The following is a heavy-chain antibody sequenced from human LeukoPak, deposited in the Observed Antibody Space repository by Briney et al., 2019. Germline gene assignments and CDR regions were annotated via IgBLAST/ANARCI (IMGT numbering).Heavy chain of an antibody. CDR3: ARTGPVLRYFDWFHYYMDV. J-gene: IGHJ6*03. Sequence: ASVKVSCKASGYTFTSYYMHWVRQAPGQGLEWMGIINPSGSSTSYAQKFQGRVTMTRDMSTSTVYMELSSLRSEDTAVYYCARTGPVLRYFDWFHYYMDVWGKGTTVTVSS. V-gene: IGHV1-46*01. D-gene: IGHD3-9*01. CDR1: GYTFTSYY. CDR2: INPSGSST.